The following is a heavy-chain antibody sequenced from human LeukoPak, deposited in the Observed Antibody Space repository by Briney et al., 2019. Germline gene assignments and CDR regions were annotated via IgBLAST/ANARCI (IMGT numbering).Heavy chain of an antibody. Sequence: KPSETLSLTCTVSGGSISTYYWSWIRQPPGKGLEWIGCIYYSGSTNYNPSLKSRVTISVDTSKNQFSLKLSSVTAADTAVYYCARWFGELLNPSRGEFDYWGQGTLVTVSS. CDR2: IYYSGST. D-gene: IGHD3-10*01. V-gene: IGHV4-59*01. CDR1: GGSISTYY. J-gene: IGHJ4*02. CDR3: ARWFGELLNPSRGEFDY.